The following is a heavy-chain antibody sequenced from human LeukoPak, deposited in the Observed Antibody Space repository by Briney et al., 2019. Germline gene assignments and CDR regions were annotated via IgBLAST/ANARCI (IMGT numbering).Heavy chain of an antibody. V-gene: IGHV3-30*02. Sequence: GGSLRLSCAASGFTFSSYGMHWVRQAPGKGLEWVAFIRYDGSNKYYADSVKGRFTISRDNFKNTLYLQMNSLRAEDAAVFYCAKDDAYIIDYWGQGTLVTVSS. CDR3: AKDDAYIIDY. D-gene: IGHD2-15*01. CDR2: IRYDGSNK. CDR1: GFTFSSYG. J-gene: IGHJ4*02.